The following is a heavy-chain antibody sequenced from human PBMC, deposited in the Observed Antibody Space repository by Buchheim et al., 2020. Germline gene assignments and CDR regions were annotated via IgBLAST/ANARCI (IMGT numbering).Heavy chain of an antibody. CDR3: AKVGNYYDSSGYYDY. Sequence: QVQLVESGGGVVQPGRSLRLSCAASGFTFSSYGMHWVRQAPGKGLEWVAVISYDGSNKYYADSVKGRFTISRDNSKHTLYLQMNSLRAEDTAVYYCAKVGNYYDSSGYYDYWGQGTL. CDR2: ISYDGSNK. V-gene: IGHV3-30*18. D-gene: IGHD3-22*01. CDR1: GFTFSSYG. J-gene: IGHJ4*02.